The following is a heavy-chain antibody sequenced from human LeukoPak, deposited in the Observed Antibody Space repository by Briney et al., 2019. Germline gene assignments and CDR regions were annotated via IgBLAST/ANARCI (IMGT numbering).Heavy chain of an antibody. CDR3: ARVSGEGFGELLDY. CDR2: IYYSGST. V-gene: IGHV4-59*01. Sequence: SETLSLTCTVSGGSISSYYWSWIRQPPGKGLEWIGYIYYSGSTNYNPSLKSRVTISVDTSKNQFSLKLSSVTAADTAVYYCARVSGEGFGELLDYWGQGTLVTVSS. CDR1: GGSISSYY. D-gene: IGHD3-10*01. J-gene: IGHJ4*02.